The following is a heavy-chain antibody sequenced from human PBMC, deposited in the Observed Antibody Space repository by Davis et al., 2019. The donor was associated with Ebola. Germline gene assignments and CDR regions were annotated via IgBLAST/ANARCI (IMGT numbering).Heavy chain of an antibody. CDR1: GFTFSDYY. D-gene: IGHD4-17*01. J-gene: IGHJ2*01. CDR3: ARDNGDYPANWYFDL. CDR2: IWYDGSNK. V-gene: IGHV3-33*08. Sequence: PGGSLRLSCAASGFTFSDYYMSWIRQAPGKGLEWVAVIWYDGSNKYYADSVKGRFTISRDNSKNTLYLQMNSLRAEDTAVYYCARDNGDYPANWYFDLWGRGTLVTVSS.